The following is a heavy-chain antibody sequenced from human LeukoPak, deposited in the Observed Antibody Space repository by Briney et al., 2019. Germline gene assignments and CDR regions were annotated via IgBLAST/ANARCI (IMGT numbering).Heavy chain of an antibody. Sequence: SETLSLTCAVSGGSISSNNWWIWVRQSPEKGLEWIGEIYHDGSTNYNPSLRSRVTISVDKSKNQFSLKLSSVTAADTAIYYCARQYYDILTGAHHFDYWGQGTLVTVSS. D-gene: IGHD3-9*01. CDR3: ARQYYDILTGAHHFDY. J-gene: IGHJ4*02. CDR1: GGSISSNNW. CDR2: IYHDGST. V-gene: IGHV4-4*02.